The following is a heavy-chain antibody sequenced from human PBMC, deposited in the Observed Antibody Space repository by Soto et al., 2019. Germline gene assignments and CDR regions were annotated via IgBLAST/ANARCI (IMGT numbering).Heavy chain of an antibody. CDR2: IKDDGSEK. CDR1: GFTFSGYW. J-gene: IGHJ4*02. D-gene: IGHD2-15*01. CDR3: AREGYCSGGRCYRRNDY. Sequence: EVQLVESGGGLVQPGGSLRLSCAASGFTFSGYWMTWARQAPGKGLEWVAQIKDDGSEKFYVDSVKGRFTISRDNADNLLYLQVNSLRAEDTAVYFCAREGYCSGGRCYRRNDYWGQGTLVIVSS. V-gene: IGHV3-7*01.